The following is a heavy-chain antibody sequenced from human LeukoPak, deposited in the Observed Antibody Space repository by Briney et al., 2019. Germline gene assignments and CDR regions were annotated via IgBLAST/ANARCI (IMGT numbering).Heavy chain of an antibody. CDR2: IWYDGSNK. V-gene: IGHV3-33*01. CDR3: ARNTPSLTTYGMDV. J-gene: IGHJ6*02. D-gene: IGHD1-14*01. CDR1: GFTFSSYG. Sequence: GGSLRLSCAASGFTFSSYGMHWVRQAPGKGLEWVAVIWYDGSNKYYADSVKGRFTISRDNSKNTLYLQMNSLRAEDTAVYYCARNTPSLTTYGMDVWGQGTTVTVSS.